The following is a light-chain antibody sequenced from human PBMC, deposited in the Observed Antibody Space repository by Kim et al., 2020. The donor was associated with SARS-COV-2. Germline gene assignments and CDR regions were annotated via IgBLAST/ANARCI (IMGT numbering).Light chain of an antibody. J-gene: IGLJ2*01. CDR3: CSHAGGGTML. CDR1: SNDVGSYSL. Sequence: GQSLTISCTGTSNDVGSYSLVSWYQQYPGEAPKLMSYEGSKRPSGVSPRFSGSKSGNTASLTISGLQAEDEADYYRCSHAGGGTMLFGGGTQLTVL. CDR2: EGS. V-gene: IGLV2-23*01.